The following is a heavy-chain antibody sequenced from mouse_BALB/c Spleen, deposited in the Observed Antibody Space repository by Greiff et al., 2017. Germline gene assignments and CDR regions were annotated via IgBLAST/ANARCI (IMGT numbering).Heavy chain of an antibody. D-gene: IGHD2-4*01. V-gene: IGHV2-9*02. J-gene: IGHJ2*01. CDR2: IWAGGST. CDR3: ARDEDYDGYYFDY. CDR1: GFSLTSYG. Sequence: VHLVESGPGLVAPSQSLSITCTVSGFSLTSYGVHWVRQPPGKGLEWLGVIWAGGSTNYNSALMSRLSISKDNSKSQVFLKMNSLQTDDTAMYYCARDEDYDGYYFDYWGQGTTLTVSS.